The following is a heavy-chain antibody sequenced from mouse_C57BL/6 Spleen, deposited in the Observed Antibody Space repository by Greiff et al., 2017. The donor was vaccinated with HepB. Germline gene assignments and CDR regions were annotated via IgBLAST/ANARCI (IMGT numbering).Heavy chain of an antibody. V-gene: IGHV1-22*01. D-gene: IGHD1-1*01. CDR3: ARWGNYVFAY. J-gene: IGHJ3*01. Sequence: EVKLQESGPELVKPGASVKMSCKASGYTFTDYNMHWVKQSHGKSLEWIGYINPNNGGTSYNQKFKGKATLTVNKSSSTAYMELRSLTSEDSAVYYCARWGNYVFAYWGQGTLVTVSA. CDR2: INPNNGGT. CDR1: GYTFTDYN.